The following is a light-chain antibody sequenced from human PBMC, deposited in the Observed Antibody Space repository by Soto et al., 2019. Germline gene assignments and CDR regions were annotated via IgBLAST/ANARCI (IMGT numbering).Light chain of an antibody. CDR3: AVWDDSLSGREV. Sequence: QSVLTQPPSASGTPGQRVTISCSGSSSNIGSNYVYWYQQVPGTTPKLHIYKNNQRPSGVPERFSGSKSGTSASLAISGLRSEDEADYYCAVWDDSLSGREVFGGGTKLTVL. CDR1: SSNIGSNY. CDR2: KNN. V-gene: IGLV1-47*01. J-gene: IGLJ2*01.